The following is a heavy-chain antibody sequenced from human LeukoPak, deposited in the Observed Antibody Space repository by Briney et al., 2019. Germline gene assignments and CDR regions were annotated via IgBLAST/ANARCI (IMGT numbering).Heavy chain of an antibody. CDR1: GYTFTSYG. J-gene: IGHJ4*02. Sequence: ASVKVSCKASGYTFTSYGISWVRQAPGQGLEWMGWISAYNGNTNYAQKLQGRVTMTTDTSTSTAYMELRSLRSDDTAVYYCARDHRDFYDSSGSSDYWGQGTLVTVSS. CDR2: ISAYNGNT. CDR3: ARDHRDFYDSSGSSDY. D-gene: IGHD3-22*01. V-gene: IGHV1-18*01.